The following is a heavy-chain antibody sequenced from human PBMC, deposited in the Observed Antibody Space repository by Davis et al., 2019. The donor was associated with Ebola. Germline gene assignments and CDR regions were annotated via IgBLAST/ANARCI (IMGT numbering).Heavy chain of an antibody. CDR3: ARGHATSLYGMDV. V-gene: IGHV3-33*08. Sequence: GESLKISCAASGFPFSSYAMTWVRQAPGKGLEWVAVTWSDGSSKFYTDSVKGRFTISRDNSKNTLFLQMNSLRAEDTAVYYCARGHATSLYGMDVWGQGTTVTVSS. CDR1: GFPFSSYA. CDR2: TWSDGSSK. J-gene: IGHJ6*02.